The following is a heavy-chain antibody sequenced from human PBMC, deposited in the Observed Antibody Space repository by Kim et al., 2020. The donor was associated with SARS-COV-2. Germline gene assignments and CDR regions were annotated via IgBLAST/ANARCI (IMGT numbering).Heavy chain of an antibody. CDR1: GGSISSSSYY. V-gene: IGHV4-39*02. Sequence: SETLSLTCTVSGGSISSSSYYWGWIRQPPGKGLEWIGSIYYSGSTYYNPSLKSRVTISVDTSKNQFSLKLSSVTAADTAVYYCAREARTIFGVVITDYYYYGMDVWGQGTTVTVSS. D-gene: IGHD3-3*01. CDR3: AREARTIFGVVITDYYYYGMDV. CDR2: IYYSGST. J-gene: IGHJ6*02.